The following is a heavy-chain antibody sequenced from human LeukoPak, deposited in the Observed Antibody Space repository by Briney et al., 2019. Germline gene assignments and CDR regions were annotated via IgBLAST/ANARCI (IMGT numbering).Heavy chain of an antibody. CDR3: ARLPSYCGGDCYLNWFDP. D-gene: IGHD2-21*02. CDR1: GSSISSSSYY. Sequence: KASETLSLTCTVSGSSISSSSYYWGWIRQPPGKGLEWFGSIYYSGSTYYHPSLKSRVTISVDTSKNQFSLKLSSVTAADTAVYYCARLPSYCGGDCYLNWFDPWGQGTLVTVSS. J-gene: IGHJ5*02. V-gene: IGHV4-39*01. CDR2: IYYSGST.